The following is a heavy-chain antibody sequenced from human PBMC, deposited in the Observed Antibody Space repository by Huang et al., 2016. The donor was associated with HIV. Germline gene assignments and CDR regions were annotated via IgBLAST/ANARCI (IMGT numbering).Heavy chain of an antibody. CDR2: MNPHSGNT. CDR1: GYTFTSYD. Sequence: QVQLVQSGAEVKKPGASVKVSCKASGYTFTSYDINWVRQATGQGLEWMGWMNPHSGNTAYAQKFQGRVTSTRNTSISTAYIELSSLRSGDTAVYYCARGGVADYVWGTYRPNAFDIWGQGTMVTVSS. V-gene: IGHV1-8*01. CDR3: ARGGVADYVWGTYRPNAFDI. J-gene: IGHJ3*02. D-gene: IGHD3-16*02.